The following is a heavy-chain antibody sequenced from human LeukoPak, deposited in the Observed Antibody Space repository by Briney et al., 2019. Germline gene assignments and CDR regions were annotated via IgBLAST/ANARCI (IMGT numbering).Heavy chain of an antibody. CDR3: AREVYPHMYYFDY. J-gene: IGHJ4*02. CDR2: ISYNGSNK. CDR1: GFTFSSYA. D-gene: IGHD1-20*01. V-gene: IGHV3-30-3*01. Sequence: GRSLRLSCAASGFTFSSYAMHWVRQAPGKGLGWGAVISYNGSNKYYADSVKGRFTISRDNSKNTLYLQMNSLRAEDAAVYYCAREVYPHMYYFDYWGQGTLVTVSS.